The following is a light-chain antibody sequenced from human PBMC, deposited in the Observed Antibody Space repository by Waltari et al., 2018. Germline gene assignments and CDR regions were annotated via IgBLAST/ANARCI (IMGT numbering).Light chain of an antibody. J-gene: IGKJ2*01. V-gene: IGKV1-5*03. Sequence: DIQMTQSPSTLSASVGDRITITCRASQSISTWLDWYQQKPGKAPKLLIYKASNLESGVPSRCSGSGSGTEFTLTISSLQPDDFATYYCQQYNSYHTFGQGTKLEIK. CDR3: QQYNSYHT. CDR2: KAS. CDR1: QSISTW.